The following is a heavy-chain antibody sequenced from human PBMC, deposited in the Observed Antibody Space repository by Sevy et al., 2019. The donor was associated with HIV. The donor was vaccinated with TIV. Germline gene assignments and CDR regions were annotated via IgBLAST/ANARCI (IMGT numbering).Heavy chain of an antibody. V-gene: IGHV3-74*01. D-gene: IGHD3-10*01. CDR3: GGGGGFRYGSGRPLDY. J-gene: IGHJ4*02. CDR2: INSDGSST. CDR1: GFTFSSYW. Sequence: GGSLRLSCAASGFTFSSYWMHWVRQAPGKGLVWVSRINSDGSSTSYADSVKGRFTISRDNAKNTLYLQMNSLRAGDRAGFCCGGGGGFRYGSGRPLDYWGQGTLVTVSS.